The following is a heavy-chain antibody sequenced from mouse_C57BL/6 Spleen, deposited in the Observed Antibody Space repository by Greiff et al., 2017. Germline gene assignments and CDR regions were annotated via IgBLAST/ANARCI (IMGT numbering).Heavy chain of an antibody. J-gene: IGHJ2*01. V-gene: IGHV3-6*01. CDR3: ARDRGYYGFLDY. Sequence: EVQVVESGPGLVKPSQSLSLTCSVTGYSITSGYYWNWIRQFPGNKLEWMGYISYDGSNNYNPSLKNRISITRDTSKNQFFLKLNSVTTEDTATYYCARDRGYYGFLDYWSQGTTLTVSS. CDR1: GYSITSGYY. D-gene: IGHD1-1*01. CDR2: ISYDGSN.